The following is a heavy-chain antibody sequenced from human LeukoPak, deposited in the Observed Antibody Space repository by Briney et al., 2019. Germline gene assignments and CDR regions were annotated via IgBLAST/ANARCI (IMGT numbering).Heavy chain of an antibody. CDR2: IIPIFGTA. CDR3: ARFIAAAGPFYYYYYMDV. V-gene: IGHV1-69*06. D-gene: IGHD6-13*01. J-gene: IGHJ6*03. Sequence: GSSVKVSCKASGGTFSSYAISWVRQAPGQGLEWMGGIIPIFGTANYAQKFQGRVTITADKSTSTAYMELSSLRSEDTAVYYCARFIAAAGPFYYYYYMDVWGKGTTVTVSS. CDR1: GGTFSSYA.